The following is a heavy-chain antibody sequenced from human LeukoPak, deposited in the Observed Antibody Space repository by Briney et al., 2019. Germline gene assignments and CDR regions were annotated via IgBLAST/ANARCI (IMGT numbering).Heavy chain of an antibody. J-gene: IGHJ4*02. Sequence: SETLPLTCSVYGGSISSGGYYWSWIRQHPGKGLEWIGYIYYSGSTYYNPSLKSRVTISVDTSKNQFSLKLSSVTAADTAVYYCARSAGDAYYDFWSGYYPQTFFDYWGQGTLVTVSS. CDR1: GGSISSGGYY. CDR2: IYYSGST. CDR3: ARSAGDAYYDFWSGYYPQTFFDY. V-gene: IGHV4-31*03. D-gene: IGHD3-3*01.